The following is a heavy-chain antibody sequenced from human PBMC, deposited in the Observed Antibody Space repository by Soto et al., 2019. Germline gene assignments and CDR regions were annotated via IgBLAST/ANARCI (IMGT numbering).Heavy chain of an antibody. CDR1: GFTFSSYE. V-gene: IGHV3-48*03. Sequence: GGSLRLSCAASGFTFSSYEMNWVRQAPGNGLEWVSYISSSGSTIYYADSVKGRFTISRDNAKNSLYLQMNSLRAEDTSVYYCARLGGGDLPVDYWGQGTLVTVSS. CDR3: ARLGGGDLPVDY. D-gene: IGHD2-21*02. J-gene: IGHJ4*02. CDR2: ISSSGSTI.